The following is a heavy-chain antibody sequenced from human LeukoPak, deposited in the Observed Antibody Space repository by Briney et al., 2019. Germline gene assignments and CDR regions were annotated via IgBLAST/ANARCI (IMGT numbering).Heavy chain of an antibody. CDR2: FDPEDGET. CDR3: AAGYYDSSGPDY. D-gene: IGHD3-22*01. V-gene: IGHV1-24*01. Sequence: GASVKVSCKVSGYTLTELSMHWVRQAPGKGLEWMGGFDPEDGETIYAQKFQGRVTMTEDTSTDTACMELSSLRSEDTAVYYCAAGYYDSSGPDYWGQGTLVTVSS. J-gene: IGHJ4*02. CDR1: GYTLTELS.